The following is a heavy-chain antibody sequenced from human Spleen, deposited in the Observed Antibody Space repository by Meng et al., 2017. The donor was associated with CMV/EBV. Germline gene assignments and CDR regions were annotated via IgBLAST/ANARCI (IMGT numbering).Heavy chain of an antibody. CDR2: INTNTGDP. CDR1: GYIFTSYA. D-gene: IGHD3-10*01. Sequence: QVQLVQSGSELKKPGASVKVSCKASGYIFTSYAVNWVRQAPGQGLEWMGLINTNTGDPTYAQGFTGRFVFSLDTSVSTAYLQISSLKAEDTAVYYCARGLALNYYGSGSYLGYWGQGTLVTVSS. CDR3: ARGLALNYYGSGSYLGY. V-gene: IGHV7-4-1*02. J-gene: IGHJ4*02.